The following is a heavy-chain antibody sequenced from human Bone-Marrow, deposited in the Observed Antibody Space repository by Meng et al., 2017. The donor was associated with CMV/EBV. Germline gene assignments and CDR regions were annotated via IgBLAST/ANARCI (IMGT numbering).Heavy chain of an antibody. Sequence: VSGGSISSGGYYWRWIRQHPGKGLEWIGEINHSGSTNYNPSLKSRVTISVDTSKNQFSLKLSSVTAADTAVYYCARGRRYSGSYYGEWGQGTLVTVSS. V-gene: IGHV4-31*02. J-gene: IGHJ4*02. CDR3: ARGRRYSGSYYGE. CDR2: INHSGST. D-gene: IGHD1-26*01. CDR1: GGSISSGGYY.